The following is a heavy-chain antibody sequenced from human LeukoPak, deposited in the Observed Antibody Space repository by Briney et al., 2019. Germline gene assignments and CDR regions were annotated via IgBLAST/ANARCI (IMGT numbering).Heavy chain of an antibody. CDR2: INHIGGP. Sequence: PSETLSLTCAVYGRSLSGYYWRWIRQPPGKGLEWIGEINHIGGPNYNPSIKSRVTITIDTSKNQFSMKLSSVTAADTAVYYCARAPKLYCTNGVCHYYYYYYMDVWGKGTTVTVSS. CDR3: ARAPKLYCTNGVCHYYYYYYMDV. J-gene: IGHJ6*03. V-gene: IGHV4-34*01. CDR1: GRSLSGYY. D-gene: IGHD2-8*01.